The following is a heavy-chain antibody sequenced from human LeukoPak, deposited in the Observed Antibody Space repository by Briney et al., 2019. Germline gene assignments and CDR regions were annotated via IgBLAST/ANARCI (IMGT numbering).Heavy chain of an antibody. CDR3: ARDRTTVTTDAFDI. Sequence: GGSLRLSCAASGFTFSSYEMNWVRQAPGKGLEWVSYISSSSSTIYYADSVKGRFTISRDNAKNSLYLQMNSLRDEDTAVYYCARDRTTVTTDAFDIWGQGTMVTVSS. J-gene: IGHJ3*02. CDR2: ISSSSSTI. D-gene: IGHD4-17*01. CDR1: GFTFSSYE. V-gene: IGHV3-48*02.